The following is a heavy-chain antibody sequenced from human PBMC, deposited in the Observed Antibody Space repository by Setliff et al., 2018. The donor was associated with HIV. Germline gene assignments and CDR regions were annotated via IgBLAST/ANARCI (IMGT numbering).Heavy chain of an antibody. CDR3: ARSRITIFGVVTLFDY. D-gene: IGHD3-3*01. Sequence: ASVKVSCKPSGYTFSSSHDLHWVRQAPGQRLEWMGWVNADNGNTKYSEKFQGRVTITRDTSASTAYMELSSLRPEDTAVYYCARSRITIFGVVTLFDYWGQGTLVTVSS. CDR1: GYTFSSSHD. CDR2: VNADNGNT. J-gene: IGHJ4*02. V-gene: IGHV1-3*01.